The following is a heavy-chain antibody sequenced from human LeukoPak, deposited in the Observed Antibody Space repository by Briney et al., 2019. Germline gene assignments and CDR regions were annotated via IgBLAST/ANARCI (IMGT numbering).Heavy chain of an antibody. Sequence: SETLSLTCAVYGGSCSGYYWIWIRQPPGKGLEWIGEINHSRSTNYNPSLKSRVTRSVDTSKNQSSLKLSSVTAADTSVYYCARLHYYGSGSYYRAWFDPWGQGTLVTVSS. CDR2: INHSRST. CDR3: ARLHYYGSGSYYRAWFDP. CDR1: GGSCSGYY. V-gene: IGHV4-34*01. J-gene: IGHJ5*02. D-gene: IGHD3-10*01.